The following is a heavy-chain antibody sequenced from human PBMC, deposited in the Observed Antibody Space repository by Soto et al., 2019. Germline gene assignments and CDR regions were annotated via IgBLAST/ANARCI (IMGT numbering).Heavy chain of an antibody. Sequence: ASVKVSCKASGGTFSSYTISWVRQAPGQGLEWMGRIIPILGIANYAQKFQGRVTITADKSTSTAYMELSSLRSEDTAVYYCARGESEYSSGWYLSGGAFDIWGQGTMVIVSS. V-gene: IGHV1-69*02. J-gene: IGHJ3*02. CDR2: IIPILGIA. D-gene: IGHD6-19*01. CDR1: GGTFSSYT. CDR3: ARGESEYSSGWYLSGGAFDI.